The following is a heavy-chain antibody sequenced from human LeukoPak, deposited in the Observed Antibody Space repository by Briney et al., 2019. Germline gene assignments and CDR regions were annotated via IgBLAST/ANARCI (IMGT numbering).Heavy chain of an antibody. D-gene: IGHD4-17*01. CDR2: ISYDGSNK. CDR3: ARAIMTTGIPLTDY. J-gene: IGHJ4*02. V-gene: IGHV3-30-3*01. CDR1: GFTFSSYA. Sequence: PGRSLRLSCAASGFTFSSYAMHWVRQAPGKGLEWVAVISYDGSNKYYADSVKGRFTISRDNSKNTLYLQMNSLRAEDTAVYYCARAIMTTGIPLTDYWGQGTLVTVSS.